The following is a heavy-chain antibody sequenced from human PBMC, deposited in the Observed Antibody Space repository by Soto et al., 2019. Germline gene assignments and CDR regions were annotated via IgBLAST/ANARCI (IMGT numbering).Heavy chain of an antibody. D-gene: IGHD2-2*01. Sequence: QVQLVQSGAEVKKPGASVKVSCKASGYTFTSYAMHWVRQGPGQRLEWMGWINAGNGNTKYSQKFQGRVTITRDTSASTAYMELSSLRSEDTAVYYCAREACSSTSCYVYFDYWGQGTLVTVSS. CDR2: INAGNGNT. J-gene: IGHJ4*02. CDR3: AREACSSTSCYVYFDY. CDR1: GYTFTSYA. V-gene: IGHV1-3*01.